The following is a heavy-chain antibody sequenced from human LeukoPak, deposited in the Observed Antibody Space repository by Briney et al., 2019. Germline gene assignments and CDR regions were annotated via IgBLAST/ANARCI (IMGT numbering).Heavy chain of an antibody. CDR3: ARRAGAYSHPYDY. CDR1: GFTFSSYS. V-gene: IGHV3-48*01. J-gene: IGHJ4*02. D-gene: IGHD4/OR15-4a*01. CDR2: ISSSSSTI. Sequence: GGSLRLSCAASGFTFSSYSMNWVRQAPGKGLEWVSYISSSSSTIYYADSVKGRFTISRDNAKNSLYLQMNSLRAEDTAVYYRARRAGAYSHPYDYWGQGTLVTVSS.